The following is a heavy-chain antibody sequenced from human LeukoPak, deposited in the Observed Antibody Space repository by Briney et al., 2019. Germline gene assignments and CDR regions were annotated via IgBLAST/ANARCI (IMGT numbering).Heavy chain of an antibody. D-gene: IGHD3-9*01. CDR1: GYTFTGYA. V-gene: IGHV7-4-1*02. CDR3: ARGGLRYFDWLRAGNWFDP. Sequence: GASVKVSCKASGYTFTGYAVNGVRQAPGRGREGVGRINTNNGDPTFAQGFGGRCVFSLDMSVSTAYLQINSLKAEETAVYYCARGGLRYFDWLRAGNWFDPWGQGTLVTLSP. J-gene: IGHJ5*02. CDR2: INTNNGDP.